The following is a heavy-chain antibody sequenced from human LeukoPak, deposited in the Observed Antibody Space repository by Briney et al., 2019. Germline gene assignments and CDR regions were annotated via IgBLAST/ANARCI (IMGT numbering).Heavy chain of an antibody. CDR2: IYYSGST. J-gene: IGHJ4*02. V-gene: IGHV4-59*08. CDR1: GGSFSGYY. Sequence: SETLSLTCAVYGGSFSGYYWSWIRQPPGKGLEWIGYIYYSGSTNYNPSLKSRVTISVDTSKNQFSLKLSSVTAADTAVYYCARHPRGYYYYFDYWGQGTLVTVSS. D-gene: IGHD3-22*01. CDR3: ARHPRGYYYYFDY.